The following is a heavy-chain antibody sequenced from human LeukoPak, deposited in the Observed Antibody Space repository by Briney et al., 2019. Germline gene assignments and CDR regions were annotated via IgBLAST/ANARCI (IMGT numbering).Heavy chain of an antibody. J-gene: IGHJ6*02. CDR1: GFNFRSYS. CDR3: ARGVVIVPAAHTDYYHYGMDV. Sequence: PGGSLRLSCAASGFNFRSYSMNWVRQTPGKGLEWVSSISMSTSYIYYADSVKGRFTISRDNAQNSLYLQMNSLRAEDTAIYYCARGVVIVPAAHTDYYHYGMDVWGQGTTVTVSS. CDR2: ISMSTSYI. D-gene: IGHD2-2*01. V-gene: IGHV3-21*01.